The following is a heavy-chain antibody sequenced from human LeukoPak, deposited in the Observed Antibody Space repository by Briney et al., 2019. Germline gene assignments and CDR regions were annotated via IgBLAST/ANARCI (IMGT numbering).Heavy chain of an antibody. V-gene: IGHV1-2*06. CDR3: AREGGSYTEYFQH. J-gene: IGHJ1*01. CDR2: INPNSGGT. D-gene: IGHD1-26*01. Sequence: GASVKVSCKASGYTFTGYYMHWVRQAPGQGLEWMGRINPNSGGTNYAQKLQGRVTMTRDTSIRTAYMELSRLRSDDTAVYYCAREGGSYTEYFQHWGQGTLVTVSS. CDR1: GYTFTGYY.